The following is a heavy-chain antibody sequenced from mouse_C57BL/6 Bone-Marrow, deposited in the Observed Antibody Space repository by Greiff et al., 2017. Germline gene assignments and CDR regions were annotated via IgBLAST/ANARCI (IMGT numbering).Heavy chain of an antibody. CDR1: GFTFSDYY. CDR2: INYDGSST. J-gene: IGHJ1*03. Sequence: EVQLVESEGGLVQPGSSMKLSCTASGFTFSDYYMSLVRQVPEKGLEWVANINYDGSSTYYLDSLKSRFIISRDNAKNILYLQMSSLKSEDTATYYCARDPYYNGSSYWYFDVWGTGTTVTVAS. D-gene: IGHD1-1*01. CDR3: ARDPYYNGSSYWYFDV. V-gene: IGHV5-16*01.